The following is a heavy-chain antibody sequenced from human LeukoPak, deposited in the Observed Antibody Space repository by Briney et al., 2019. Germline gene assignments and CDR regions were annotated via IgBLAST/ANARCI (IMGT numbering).Heavy chain of an antibody. CDR2: IHNSGST. CDR1: GGSISTYY. Sequence: SETLSLTCSVSGGSISTYYWNWIRQSPGKGLEWIGYIHNSGSTSYNPSLKSRVTISVDTSKNQFSLKLSSVTAADTAVYYCASVVVVAATYNWFDPWGQGTLVTVSS. CDR3: ASVVVVAATYNWFDP. V-gene: IGHV4-59*12. D-gene: IGHD2-15*01. J-gene: IGHJ5*02.